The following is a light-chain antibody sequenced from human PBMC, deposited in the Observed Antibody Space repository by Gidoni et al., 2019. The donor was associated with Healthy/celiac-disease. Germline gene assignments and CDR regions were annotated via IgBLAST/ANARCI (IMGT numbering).Light chain of an antibody. Sequence: DIVMTQSPDSLAVSLGERATINCKSSQSVLYSSNNKNYLVWYQQKPGQPPKLLIYWASTRESGVPDRSSGSGSGTDVTLTISSLQAEDGAVYYCQQYYSTPFTFGPGTKVDIK. CDR1: QSVLYSSNNKNY. V-gene: IGKV4-1*01. CDR3: QQYYSTPFT. J-gene: IGKJ3*01. CDR2: WAS.